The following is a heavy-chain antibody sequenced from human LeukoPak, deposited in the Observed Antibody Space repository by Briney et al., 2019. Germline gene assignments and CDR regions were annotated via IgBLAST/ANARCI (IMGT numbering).Heavy chain of an antibody. CDR1: GFTSSSYA. Sequence: GGSLRLSCAASGFTSSSYAMSWVRQAPGKGLEWVSIYSGGSTHYSDSVKGRFTISRDNSKNTLYLQMNSLRAEDTAVYYCTRRAGDYSHPYDYWGQGTLVTVS. V-gene: IGHV3-23*01. CDR3: TRRAGDYSHPYDY. D-gene: IGHD3-22*01. CDR2: YSGGST. J-gene: IGHJ4*02.